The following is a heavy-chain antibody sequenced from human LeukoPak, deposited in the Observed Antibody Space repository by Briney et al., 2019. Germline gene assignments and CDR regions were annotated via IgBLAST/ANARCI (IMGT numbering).Heavy chain of an antibody. J-gene: IGHJ6*03. CDR1: GYTFASFG. D-gene: IGHD3-3*01. V-gene: IGHV1-18*01. Sequence: GASVKVSCKASGYTFASFGITWVRQAPGQGLEWMGWINTHNGDTNYAQKLQGRVTMTRNTSISTAYMELSSLRSEDTAVYYCARDFTFGDHYYYMDVWGKGTTVTVSS. CDR2: INTHNGDT. CDR3: ARDFTFGDHYYYMDV.